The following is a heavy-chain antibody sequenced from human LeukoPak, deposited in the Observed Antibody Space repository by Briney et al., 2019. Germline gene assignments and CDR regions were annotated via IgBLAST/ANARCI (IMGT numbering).Heavy chain of an antibody. D-gene: IGHD5-12*01. CDR1: GFTSSSYS. CDR3: ARDISGYDSFDY. CDR2: ISSSSSYI. J-gene: IGHJ4*02. Sequence: GGSLRLSCAASGFTSSSYSMNWVRQAPGKGLEWVSSISSSSSYIYYADSVKGRFTISRDNAKNSLYLQMNSLRAEDTAVYYCARDISGYDSFDYWGQGTLVTVSS. V-gene: IGHV3-21*01.